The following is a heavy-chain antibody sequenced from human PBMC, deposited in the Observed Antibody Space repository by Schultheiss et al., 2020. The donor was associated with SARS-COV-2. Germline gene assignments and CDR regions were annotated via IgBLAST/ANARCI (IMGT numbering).Heavy chain of an antibody. J-gene: IGHJ6*02. V-gene: IGHV5-51*01. Sequence: KVSCKGSGYSFTSYWIGWVRQMPGKGLEWMGIIYPGDSDTRYSPSFQGQVTISADKSISTAYLQWSSLKASDTAMYYCARVGVDTAMGHMGGDYYYYYGMDVWGQGTTVTVSS. CDR3: ARVGVDTAMGHMGGDYYYYYGMDV. CDR1: GYSFTSYW. CDR2: IYPGDSDT. D-gene: IGHD5-18*01.